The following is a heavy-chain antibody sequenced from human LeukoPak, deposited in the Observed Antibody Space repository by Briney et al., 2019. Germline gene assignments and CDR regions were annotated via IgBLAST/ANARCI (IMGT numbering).Heavy chain of an antibody. CDR2: IYTSGST. D-gene: IGHD3-9*01. CDR1: GGSISSYY. V-gene: IGHV4-4*07. J-gene: IGHJ4*02. CDR3: ARGVRGGDILTGYQYYFDY. Sequence: SETLSLTCTVSGGSISSYYWSWIRQPAGKGLEWIGRIYTSGSTNYNPSLKSRVTMSVDTSKNQFPLKLSSVTAADTAVYYCARGVRGGDILTGYQYYFDYWGQGTLVTVSS.